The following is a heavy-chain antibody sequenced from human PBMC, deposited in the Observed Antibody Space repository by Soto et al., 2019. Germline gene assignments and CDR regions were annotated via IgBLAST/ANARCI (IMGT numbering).Heavy chain of an antibody. CDR3: AKVGYGDYRVYMDV. J-gene: IGHJ6*03. CDR2: ISAYNGNT. Sequence: ASVKVSCKASGYTFTSYGISWVRQAPGQGLEWMGWISAYNGNTNYAQKLQSRVTMTTDTSTSTAYMELRSLRSDDTAVYYCAKVGYGDYRVYMDVWGKGTTVTVSS. V-gene: IGHV1-18*01. D-gene: IGHD4-17*01. CDR1: GYTFTSYG.